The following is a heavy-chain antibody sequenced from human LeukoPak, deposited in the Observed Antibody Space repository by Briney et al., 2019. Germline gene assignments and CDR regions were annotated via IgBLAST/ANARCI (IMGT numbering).Heavy chain of an antibody. CDR3: ARGYSGSYYDFQH. CDR1: GYTFTGYY. V-gene: IGHV1-2*02. CDR2: INPNSGGT. D-gene: IGHD1-26*01. J-gene: IGHJ1*01. Sequence: ASVTVSCKASGYTFTGYYMHWVRQAPGQGLEWMGWINPNSGGTNYAQKFQGRVTMTRDTSISTAYMELSRLRSDDTAVYYCARGYSGSYYDFQHWGQGTLVTVSS.